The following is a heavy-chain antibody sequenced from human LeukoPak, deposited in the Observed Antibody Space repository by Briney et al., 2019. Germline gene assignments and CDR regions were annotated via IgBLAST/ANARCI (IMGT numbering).Heavy chain of an antibody. CDR2: IYTSGST. CDR1: GFTVSSNY. Sequence: GSLRLSCAASGFTVSSNYMSWVRQAPGKGLEWIGRIYTSGSTNYNPSLKSRVTISGDTSKNQFSLRLSSVTAADTAVYYCARASYSYDINGWVPFDYWGQGTLVTVSS. D-gene: IGHD3-22*01. J-gene: IGHJ4*02. V-gene: IGHV4-4*08. CDR3: ARASYSYDINGWVPFDY.